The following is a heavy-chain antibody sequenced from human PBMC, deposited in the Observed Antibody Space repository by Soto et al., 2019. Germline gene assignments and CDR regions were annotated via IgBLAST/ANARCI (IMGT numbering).Heavy chain of an antibody. D-gene: IGHD3-16*02. CDR1: GFSLTTSAEG. V-gene: IGHV2-5*02. Sequence: QITLKESGPALVKPTQTLTLTCTFSGFSLTTSAEGVGWIRQPPGKALEWLALIYWDDDKRDSPSVKGRLTTTKDTSRNQEVPTMTNAEPVDTATHYCAHIALYRSFFWYFGLWGRGTLGTLSS. CDR3: AHIALYRSFFWYFGL. CDR2: IYWDDDK. J-gene: IGHJ2*01.